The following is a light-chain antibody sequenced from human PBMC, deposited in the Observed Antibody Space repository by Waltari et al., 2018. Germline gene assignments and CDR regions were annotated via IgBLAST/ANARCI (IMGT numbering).Light chain of an antibody. J-gene: IGKJ4*01. CDR1: QYITGSW. CDR2: AAS. V-gene: IGKV3-20*01. CDR3: QQYDGSVVT. Sequence: EIVLTQSPGTLSWSPGERVTLSCRASQYITGSWMTWYQQKPSQAPRLLSYAASTRAPGVPDRFSGGGSGTDFTLTISRLEPEDSAIYYCQQYDGSVVTFGGGTKVEIK.